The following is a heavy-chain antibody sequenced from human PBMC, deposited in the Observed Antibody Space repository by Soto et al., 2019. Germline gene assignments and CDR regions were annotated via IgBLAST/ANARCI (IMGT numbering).Heavy chain of an antibody. Sequence: SETLSLTCTVSGGSISSGGYYWSWIRQHPGKGLEWIGYIYYSGSTYYNPSLKSRVTISVDTSKNQFSLKLSSVTAADTAVYYCARDLGDSSGYYYDLGNWFDPWGQGTLVTVSS. CDR1: GGSISSGGYY. V-gene: IGHV4-31*03. CDR2: IYYSGST. D-gene: IGHD3-22*01. CDR3: ARDLGDSSGYYYDLGNWFDP. J-gene: IGHJ5*02.